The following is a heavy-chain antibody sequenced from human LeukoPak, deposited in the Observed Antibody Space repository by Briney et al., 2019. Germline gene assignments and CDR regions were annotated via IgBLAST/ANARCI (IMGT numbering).Heavy chain of an antibody. D-gene: IGHD5-24*01. CDR1: GGSFSGYY. V-gene: IGHV4-34*01. CDR3: ASRRDGYVNPFDC. Sequence: SETLSLTCAVYGGSFSGYYWSRIRQPPGKGLEWIGEIDHSGSTNYNPSLKSRVIISVDTSKNQFSLKVNSVTAADTALYYCASRRDGYVNPFDCWGQGTQVTVSS. CDR2: IDHSGST. J-gene: IGHJ4*02.